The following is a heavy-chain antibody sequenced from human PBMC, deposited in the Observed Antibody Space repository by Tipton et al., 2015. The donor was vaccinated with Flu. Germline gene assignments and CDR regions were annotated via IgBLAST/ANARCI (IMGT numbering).Heavy chain of an antibody. CDR2: INPNSGGT. D-gene: IGHD3-10*01. CDR1: GYTFTGYY. CDR3: ARVDPNLYGSGSYYYYYYYGMDV. Sequence: QVQLVQSGAEVKKPGASVKVSCKASGYTFTGYYTHWVRQAPGQGLEWMGRINPNSGGTNYAQKFQGRVTMTRDTSISTAYMELSRLRSDDTAVYYCARVDPNLYGSGSYYYYYYYGMDVWGQGTTVTVSS. V-gene: IGHV1-2*06. J-gene: IGHJ6*02.